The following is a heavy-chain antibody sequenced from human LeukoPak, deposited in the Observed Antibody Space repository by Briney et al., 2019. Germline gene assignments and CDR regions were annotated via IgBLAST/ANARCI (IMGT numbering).Heavy chain of an antibody. V-gene: IGHV1-24*01. CDR3: AEWLVDAFDI. D-gene: IGHD6-19*01. Sequence: ASVKGSCKVSGYTLTELSMHWVRQAPGKGLEWIGGFDPEDGETIYAQKFQGRVTMTEDTSTDTAYMELSSLRSENTAVYYCAEWLVDAFDIWGQGTMVTVSS. J-gene: IGHJ3*02. CDR1: GYTLTELS. CDR2: FDPEDGET.